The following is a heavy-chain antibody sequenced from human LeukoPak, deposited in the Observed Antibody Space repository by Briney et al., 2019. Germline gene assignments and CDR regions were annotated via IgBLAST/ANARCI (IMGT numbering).Heavy chain of an antibody. CDR2: MYYSGST. V-gene: IGHV4-59*08. D-gene: IGHD6-19*01. Sequence: SETLSLTCTVSGSSISSYYWSWIRQPPGKGLEWIGYMYYSGSTNYNPSLRSRVTISVDTSKNQFSLKLSSVTAADTAAYYCARNLGSGWYYDYWGQGILVTVSS. CDR3: ARNLGSGWYYDY. J-gene: IGHJ4*02. CDR1: GSSISSYY.